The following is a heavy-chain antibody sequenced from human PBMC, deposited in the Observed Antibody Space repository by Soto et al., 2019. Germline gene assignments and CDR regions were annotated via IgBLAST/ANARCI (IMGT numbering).Heavy chain of an antibody. CDR2: TYYSGST. CDR1: GGSISSYY. CDR3: ARRYGLSAFDI. D-gene: IGHD3-10*01. J-gene: IGHJ3*02. Sequence: SETLSLTCTVSGGSISSYYWSWIRQPPGKGLEWIGDTYYSGSTNYNPSLKSRVTISVDTSKNQFSLKLSSVTAADTAVYFCARRYGLSAFDIWGQGTMVTVS. V-gene: IGHV4-59*08.